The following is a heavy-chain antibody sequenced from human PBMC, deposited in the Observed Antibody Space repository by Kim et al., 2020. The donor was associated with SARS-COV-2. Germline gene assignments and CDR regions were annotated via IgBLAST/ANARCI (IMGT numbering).Heavy chain of an antibody. D-gene: IGHD2-15*01. Sequence: SETLSLTCTVSGGSISSSGYNWGWIRQPPGKGLEWMGSIYYSGSTYYSPSLKSRITISVDTSKNQVSLKLNSVTAADTAMYYCARELRLGGSDYWGQGTLVTVSS. V-gene: IGHV4-39*02. CDR1: GGSISSSGYN. J-gene: IGHJ4*02. CDR3: ARELRLGGSDY. CDR2: IYYSGST.